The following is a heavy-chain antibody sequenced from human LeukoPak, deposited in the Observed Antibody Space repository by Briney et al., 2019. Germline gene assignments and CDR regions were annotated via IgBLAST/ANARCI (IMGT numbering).Heavy chain of an antibody. Sequence: SVKVSCKASGGTFSSYAISWVRQAPGHGLEWMGGIIPIFGTANYAQKLQGRVTMTTDTSTSTAYMELRSLRSDDTAVYYCARSTYGSGNDYWGQGTLVTVSS. CDR3: ARSTYGSGNDY. J-gene: IGHJ4*02. V-gene: IGHV1-69*05. CDR2: IIPIFGTA. CDR1: GGTFSSYA. D-gene: IGHD3-10*01.